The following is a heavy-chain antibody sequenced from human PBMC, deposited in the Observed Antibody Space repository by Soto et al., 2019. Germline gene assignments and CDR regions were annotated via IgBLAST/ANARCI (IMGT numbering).Heavy chain of an antibody. CDR1: GFTFSSYA. J-gene: IGHJ6*04. CDR3: AREPDYDFWSGVDV. Sequence: TGGSLRLSCAASGFTFSSYAMHWVRQAPGKGLEWVAVISYDGSNKYYADSVKGRFTISRDNSKNTLYLQMNSLRAEDTAVYYCAREPDYDFWSGVDVWGKGTTVTVSS. CDR2: ISYDGSNK. V-gene: IGHV3-30-3*01. D-gene: IGHD3-3*01.